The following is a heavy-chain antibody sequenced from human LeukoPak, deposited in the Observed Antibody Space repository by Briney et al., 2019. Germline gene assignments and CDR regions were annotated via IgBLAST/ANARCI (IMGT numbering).Heavy chain of an antibody. J-gene: IGHJ6*02. D-gene: IGHD1-26*01. CDR3: AKVLYSGSYLYYYYGMDV. CDR2: ISYDGSNK. V-gene: IGHV3-30*18. Sequence: GGSLRLSCAASGFTFSSYGMHWVRQAPGKGLEWVAVISYDGSNKYYADSVKGRFTISRDNSKNTLYLQMNSLRAEDTAVYYCAKVLYSGSYLYYYYGMDVWGQGTTVTVSS. CDR1: GFTFSSYG.